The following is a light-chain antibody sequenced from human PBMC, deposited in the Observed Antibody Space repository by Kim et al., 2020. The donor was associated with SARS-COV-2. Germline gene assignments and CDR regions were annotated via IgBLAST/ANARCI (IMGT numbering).Light chain of an antibody. CDR1: KLGDKY. CDR2: QDS. V-gene: IGLV3-1*01. J-gene: IGLJ2*01. CDR3: QAWDSSTAQVV. Sequence: SYELTQPPSVSVSPGQTASITCSGDKLGDKYACWYQQKPGQSPVLVIYQDSKRPSGIPERFSGSNSGNTATLTISGTQAMDEADYYCQAWDSSTAQVVFGGGTQLTFL.